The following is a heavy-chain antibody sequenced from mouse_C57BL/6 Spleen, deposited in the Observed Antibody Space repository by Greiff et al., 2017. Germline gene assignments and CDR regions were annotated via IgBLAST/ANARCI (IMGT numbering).Heavy chain of an antibody. CDR3: AHYSNYGYFDV. Sequence: VQLQQPGAELVKPGASVKLSCKASGYTFTSYWMQWVKQRPGQGLEWIGEIDPSDSYTNYNQKFKGKATLTVDTSSSTAYMQLSSLTSEDSAVYYCAHYSNYGYFDVWGTGTTVTVSS. D-gene: IGHD2-5*01. V-gene: IGHV1-50*01. CDR1: GYTFTSYW. J-gene: IGHJ1*03. CDR2: IDPSDSYT.